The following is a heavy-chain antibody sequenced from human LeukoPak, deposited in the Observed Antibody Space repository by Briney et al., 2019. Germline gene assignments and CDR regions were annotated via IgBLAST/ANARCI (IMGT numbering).Heavy chain of an antibody. CDR2: IYTSGST. CDR3: ARDQYYYGSGSHLFDY. Sequence: SETLSLTCTVSGGSISSYYWSWIRQPAGKGLEWIGRIYTSGSTNYNPSLKSRVTMSVDTSKNQFSLKLSSVTAADTAVYYCARDQYYYGSGSHLFDYWGQGTLVTVSS. J-gene: IGHJ4*02. D-gene: IGHD3-10*01. V-gene: IGHV4-4*07. CDR1: GGSISSYY.